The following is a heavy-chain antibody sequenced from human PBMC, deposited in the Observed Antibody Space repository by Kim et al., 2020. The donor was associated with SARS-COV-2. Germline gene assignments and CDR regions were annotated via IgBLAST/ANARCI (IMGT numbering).Heavy chain of an antibody. J-gene: IGHJ4*02. CDR2: IYSGGGT. CDR1: GFSVSSIN. V-gene: IGHV3-66*01. Sequence: GGSLRLSCAGSGFSVSSINMNWVRQAPGQGLEWVSIIYSGGGTDYADSVKGRFTISRDNSKNTLYLQMNSLRAEDTAVYYCGRDYDYWGQGTLVTVSS. CDR3: GRDYDY.